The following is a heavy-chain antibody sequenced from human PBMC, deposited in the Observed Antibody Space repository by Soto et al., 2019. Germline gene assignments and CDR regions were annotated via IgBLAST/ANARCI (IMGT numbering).Heavy chain of an antibody. CDR3: GSCTSTSCHLGSDY. Sequence: EGSLRLSCAASGLTLSKYAMKWVSKAQSKGLEWVALISYSLSNKYYACSFKGRFTISRSRSKNTLYLQMYSLRAAHTAVYYCGSCTSTSCHLGSDYWGQGTLVTFSS. J-gene: IGHJ4*02. V-gene: IGHV3-30-3*01. CDR2: ISYSLSNK. D-gene: IGHD2-2*01. CDR1: GLTLSKYA.